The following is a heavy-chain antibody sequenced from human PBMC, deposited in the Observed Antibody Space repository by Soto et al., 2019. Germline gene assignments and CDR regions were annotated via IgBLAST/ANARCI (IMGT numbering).Heavy chain of an antibody. J-gene: IGHJ6*02. D-gene: IGHD3-3*01. CDR3: ARDGPITIFGVAHYGMDV. V-gene: IGHV4-31*03. CDR2: IYYSGST. Sequence: PSETLSLTCTVSGGSISSGGYYWSWIRQHPGKGLEWIGYIYYSGSTYYNPSLKSRVTISVDTSKNQFSLKLSSVTAADTTVYYCARDGPITIFGVAHYGMDVWGQGTTVTVSS. CDR1: GGSISSGGYY.